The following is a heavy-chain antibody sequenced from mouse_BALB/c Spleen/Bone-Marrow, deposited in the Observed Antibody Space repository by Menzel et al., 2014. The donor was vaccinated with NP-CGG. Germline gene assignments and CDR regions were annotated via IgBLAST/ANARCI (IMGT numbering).Heavy chain of an antibody. V-gene: IGHV1-5*01. CDR3: TTLGLAWFAY. D-gene: IGHD3-1*01. CDR1: GYSFTNYW. J-gene: IGHJ3*01. CDR2: IYPGNSDT. Sequence: EVQLQESGTVLARPGASVKMSCKASGYSFTNYWVHWVKQRPGQGLEWIGAIYPGNSDTRYNQKFKGKAKLTAVTSASTAYMDLSSLTNEDSAVYYCTTLGLAWFAYWGQGTLVTVSA.